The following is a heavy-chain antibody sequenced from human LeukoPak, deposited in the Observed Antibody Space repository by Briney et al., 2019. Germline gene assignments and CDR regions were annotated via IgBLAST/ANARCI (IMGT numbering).Heavy chain of an antibody. V-gene: IGHV4-31*03. J-gene: IGHJ4*02. CDR1: GGSISSGGYY. CDR3: AREVTVGGFDY. Sequence: SQTLSLTCTVSGGSISSGGYYWSWIRQHPGKGLEWIGYIDYSGSTYYDPFLKSRVTISVAPSKNQFSLKLSSVTAADTAVYYCAREVTVGGFDYWGQGTLVTVSS. CDR2: IDYSGST. D-gene: IGHD4-23*01.